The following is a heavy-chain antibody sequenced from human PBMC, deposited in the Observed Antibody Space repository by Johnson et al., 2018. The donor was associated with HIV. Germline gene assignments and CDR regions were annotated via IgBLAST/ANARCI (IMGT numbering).Heavy chain of an antibody. V-gene: IGHV3-53*04. CDR3: AKFGGSGGSCYSGMADAYDI. J-gene: IGHJ3*02. D-gene: IGHD2-15*01. CDR1: GFTVSSNY. CDR2: INWNGGST. Sequence: VQLVESGGGLVQPGGSLRLSCAASGFTVSSNYMSWVRQAPGKGLEWVSNINWNGGSTGYADSVKGQFTISRDNSKNTLFLQMNSLRAEDTAVDYRAKFGGSGGSCYSGMADAYDIWGQGTMVTVAS.